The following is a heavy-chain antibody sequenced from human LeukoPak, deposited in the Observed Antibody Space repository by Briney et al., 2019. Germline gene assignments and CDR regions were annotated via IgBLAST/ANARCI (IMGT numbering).Heavy chain of an antibody. D-gene: IGHD6-19*01. V-gene: IGHV1-18*01. CDR1: GYTLSNYD. J-gene: IGHJ3*02. CDR3: APRYSSGWVDAFDI. Sequence: ASVKVSCKASGYTLSNYDISWVRQAPGQGLEWMGWISVYNGNTNYAQKFQGRVTMTTDTSTSTAFMELSSLRSEDTAVYYCAPRYSSGWVDAFDIWGQGTMVTVS. CDR2: ISVYNGNT.